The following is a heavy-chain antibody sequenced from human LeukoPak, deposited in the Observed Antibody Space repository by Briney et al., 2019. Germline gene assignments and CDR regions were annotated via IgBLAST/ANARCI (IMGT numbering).Heavy chain of an antibody. J-gene: IGHJ2*01. V-gene: IGHV3-23*01. CDR3: AKDRGAPVSWYFDL. Sequence: GGSLRLSCAASGFTFSTYAMTWVRQAPGKGLEWVSTISDRGGGTYFADSVKGRFTISRDNAKNTLFLQMNSLRAEDTAIYYCAKDRGAPVSWYFDLWGRGTLVTVSS. CDR1: GFTFSTYA. CDR2: ISDRGGGT. D-gene: IGHD2-8*01.